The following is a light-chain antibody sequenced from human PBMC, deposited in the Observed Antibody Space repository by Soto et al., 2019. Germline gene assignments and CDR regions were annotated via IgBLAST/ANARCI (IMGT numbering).Light chain of an antibody. CDR2: AAS. CDR3: QQLNDYPIT. J-gene: IGKJ5*01. CDR1: QGISSY. V-gene: IGKV1-9*01. Sequence: IQLTQSPSSLSASVGDRVTITCRASQGISSYLAWYQQKPGKAPKLLIYAASTLQSGVPLRFSGSGSGTDFTLTINSLQPEDFATYYCQQLNDYPITLGQGTRLDIK.